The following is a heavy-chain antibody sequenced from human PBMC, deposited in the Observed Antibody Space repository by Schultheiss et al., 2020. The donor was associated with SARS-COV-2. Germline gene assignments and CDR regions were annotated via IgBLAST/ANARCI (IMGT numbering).Heavy chain of an antibody. CDR3: ARGEVGATFAH. CDR1: GDTFSSYD. CDR2: IIPIFGTA. V-gene: IGHV1-69*13. D-gene: IGHD1-26*01. J-gene: IGHJ4*02. Sequence: SVKVSCKASGDTFSSYDISWVRQAPGQGLEWMGGIIPIFGTANYAQKFQGRVTITADESTSTAYMELSSLTSEDTAVYYCARGEVGATFAHWGQGTLVTVSS.